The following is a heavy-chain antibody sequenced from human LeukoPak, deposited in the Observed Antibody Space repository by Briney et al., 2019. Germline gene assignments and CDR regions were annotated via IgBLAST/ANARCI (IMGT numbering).Heavy chain of an antibody. D-gene: IGHD3-10*01. Sequence: GGSLRLSCVVSGFTFSTYWMHWVRQAPGKGLVWVSRINGDGRETTYGDSVKGRFTISRDNAKNTLFLQMDSLRPEDTARYYCVRDLYYWAAMDVWGQGTTVTVS. CDR3: VRDLYYWAAMDV. CDR1: GFTFSTYW. J-gene: IGHJ6*02. CDR2: INGDGRET. V-gene: IGHV3-74*01.